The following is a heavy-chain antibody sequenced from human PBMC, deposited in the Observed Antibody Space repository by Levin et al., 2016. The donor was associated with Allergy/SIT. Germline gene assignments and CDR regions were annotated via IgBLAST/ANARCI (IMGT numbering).Heavy chain of an antibody. CDR2: LYTGGET. CDR1: GFTVSSTY. CDR3: ARALVFSNYEFDN. D-gene: IGHD4-11*01. J-gene: IGHJ4*02. Sequence: GESLKISCAASGFTVSSTYMSWVRQAPGKGLEWVSLLYTGGETDYADSVKGRFTISRDNSKNTLYLQMDSLRADDTAVYYCARALVFSNYEFDNWGQGTRVTVSS. V-gene: IGHV3-53*01.